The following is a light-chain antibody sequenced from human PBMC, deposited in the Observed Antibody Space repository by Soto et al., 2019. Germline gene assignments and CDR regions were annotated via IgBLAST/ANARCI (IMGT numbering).Light chain of an antibody. CDR3: QQYHSSPQT. CDR2: GAS. V-gene: IGKV3-20*01. Sequence: EIVLTQSPGALSLSPGERATLSCRARQSVTSSFLAWYQHKPGQAPRLLIYGASSRATGIPDRFSGSGSGTDFTLTISRLEPEDYAVYYFQQYHSSPQTFGQGTRVEI. J-gene: IGKJ1*01. CDR1: QSVTSSF.